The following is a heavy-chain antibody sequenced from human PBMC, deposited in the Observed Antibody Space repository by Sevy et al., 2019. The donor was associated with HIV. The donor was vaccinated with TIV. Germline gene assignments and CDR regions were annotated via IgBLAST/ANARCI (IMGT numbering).Heavy chain of an antibody. V-gene: IGHV4-59*08. CDR3: AGENAWGRGYS. J-gene: IGHJ4*02. CDR2: IYYNGHI. D-gene: IGHD1-26*01. Sequence: SETLSLTCTVSGGSITSLYWNWIRQPPGKGLEWIANIYYNGHINYNPSPKSRVTLSLDTSKNKFSLELSSVTAADTAMYYCAGENAWGRGYSWGQGTLVTVSS. CDR1: GGSITSLY.